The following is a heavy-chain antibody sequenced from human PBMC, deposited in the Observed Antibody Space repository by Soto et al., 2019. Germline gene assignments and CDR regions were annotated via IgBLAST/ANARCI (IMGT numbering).Heavy chain of an antibody. CDR3: ARPKLNENYYYYYGMDV. CDR1: GFTFSSYA. CDR2: ISYDGSNK. Sequence: PGGSLRLSCAASGFTFSSYAMHWVRQAPGKGLEWVAVISYDGSNKYYADSVKGRFTISRDNSKNTLYLQMNSLRAEDTAVYYCARPKLNENYYYYYGMDVWGQGTTVTVSS. J-gene: IGHJ6*02. V-gene: IGHV3-30-3*01. D-gene: IGHD1-1*01.